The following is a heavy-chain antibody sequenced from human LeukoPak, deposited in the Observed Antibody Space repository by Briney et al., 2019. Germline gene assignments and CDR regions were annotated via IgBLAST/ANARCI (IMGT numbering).Heavy chain of an antibody. D-gene: IGHD4-11*01. CDR1: GFIFSDAW. V-gene: IGHV3-15*01. J-gene: IGHJ4*02. CDR3: SGHMTSADY. Sequence: GGSLRLSCAASGFIFSDAWMGWVRRAPGKGLEWVASIKTTAQGGTRDYAAPVNGRFTISRDDSKNTVFLHVNSLRTEDTGVYYCSGHMTSADYWGQGTLVTVSS. CDR2: IKTTAQGGTR.